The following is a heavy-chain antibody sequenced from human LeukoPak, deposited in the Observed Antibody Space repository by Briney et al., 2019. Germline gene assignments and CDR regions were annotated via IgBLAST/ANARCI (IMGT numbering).Heavy chain of an antibody. CDR2: IKQDGSEK. V-gene: IGHV3-7*01. J-gene: IGHJ4*02. CDR3: ARDSAGNDY. CDR1: WFPLRFYL. Sequence: GGSLRLFCGPSWFPLRFYLERYLRQPRGKGVEWVANIKQDGSEKYYVDSVKGRFTISRDNAKNSLYLQMNSLRAEDTAMYYCARDSAGNDYWGQGTLVTVSS. D-gene: IGHD6-13*01.